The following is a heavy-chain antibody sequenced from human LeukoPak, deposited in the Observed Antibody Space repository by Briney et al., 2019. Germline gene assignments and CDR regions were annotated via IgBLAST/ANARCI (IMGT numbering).Heavy chain of an antibody. V-gene: IGHV3-23*01. CDR1: QFTFSSYA. Sequence: GGSLRLSCAASQFTFSSYAMSWARQAPGTGLEWVSTLRSNGDTAYNADSVKGRFTIPRDNSKNTVYLQMNILRVEDTAIYYCARGQELDDGVFDSWGQGTLVTVSA. D-gene: IGHD1-1*01. CDR3: ARGQELDDGVFDS. CDR2: LRSNGDTA. J-gene: IGHJ4*02.